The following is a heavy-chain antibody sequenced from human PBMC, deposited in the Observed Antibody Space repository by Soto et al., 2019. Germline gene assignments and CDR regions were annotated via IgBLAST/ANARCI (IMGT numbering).Heavy chain of an antibody. CDR1: GASITSTTNI. V-gene: IGHV4-39*01. J-gene: IGHJ4*02. CDR3: AKNLPRTGRFDY. CDR2: IYDSGKT. Sequence: SETLSLTCSLSGASITSTTNIWAWIPQVTVKGFVLAGSIYDSGKTHYNPSLQRRTTISVDRSRNQFSLQVSSVTAADTAVYYCAKNLPRTGRFDYWGQGTVVT.